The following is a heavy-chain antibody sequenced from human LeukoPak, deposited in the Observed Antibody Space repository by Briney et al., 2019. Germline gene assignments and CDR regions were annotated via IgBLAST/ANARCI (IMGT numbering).Heavy chain of an antibody. V-gene: IGHV4-4*02. CDR3: ARTRYSYDSSGYYLDY. CDR1: GGSISSNNW. Sequence: SETLSLTCTVSGGSISSNNWWSWVRQPPGKGLEWIGKIYHSGSTNFNYNPSLKSRVTISVDKSKNQFSLKLSSVTAADTAVYYCARTRYSYDSSGYYLDYWGQGTLVTVSS. D-gene: IGHD3-22*01. CDR2: IYHSGSTNF. J-gene: IGHJ4*02.